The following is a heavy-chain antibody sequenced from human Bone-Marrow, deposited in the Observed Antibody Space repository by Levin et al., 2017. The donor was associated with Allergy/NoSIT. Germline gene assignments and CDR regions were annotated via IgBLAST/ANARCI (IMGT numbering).Heavy chain of an antibody. CDR1: GFTFRSHA. J-gene: IGHJ5*02. CDR3: VRDVANYYETSGYYYR. V-gene: IGHV3-48*04. CDR2: ISTTSSTI. D-gene: IGHD3-22*01. Sequence: PGGSLRLSCAASGFTFRSHAMNWVRQAPGKGLELVAYISTTSSTIFYGDSVKGRFTISRDNAKNSLYLQMNSLRAEDTAVYYCVRDVANYYETSGYYYRWGQGTVVIVSS.